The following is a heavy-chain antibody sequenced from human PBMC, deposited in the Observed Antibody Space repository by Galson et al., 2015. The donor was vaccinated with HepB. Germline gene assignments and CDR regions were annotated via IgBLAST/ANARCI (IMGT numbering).Heavy chain of an antibody. J-gene: IGHJ4*02. CDR3: ARAAADTGYFDY. CDR1: GYTLTGYY. CDR2: INPNSGGT. D-gene: IGHD6-13*01. Sequence: SVKVSCKASGYTLTGYYMHWVRQAPGQGLEWMGRINPNSGGTNFAQKFRGRVTMTRDTSVRTVYMEVSRLRSDDTAVFYCARAAADTGYFDYWGQGTLVTVSS. V-gene: IGHV1-2*06.